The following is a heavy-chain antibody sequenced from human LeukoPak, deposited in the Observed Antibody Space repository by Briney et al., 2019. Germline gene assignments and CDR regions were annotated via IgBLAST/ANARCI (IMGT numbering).Heavy chain of an antibody. Sequence: SETLSLTCAVSGYSISSGYYWGWIRQPPGKGLEWIGSIYHSGSTYYNPSLKSRVTISVDTSKNQFSLKLSSVTAADTAVYYCARQSSRDQIYVFWSGYYTRWFDPWGQGTLVTVSS. CDR2: IYHSGST. J-gene: IGHJ5*02. D-gene: IGHD3-3*01. CDR3: ARQSSRDQIYVFWSGYYTRWFDP. V-gene: IGHV4-38-2*01. CDR1: GYSISSGYY.